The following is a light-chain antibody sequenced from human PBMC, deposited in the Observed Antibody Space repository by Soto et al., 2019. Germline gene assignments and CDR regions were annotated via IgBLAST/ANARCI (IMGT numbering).Light chain of an antibody. CDR3: QQYYKWPLT. Sequence: DIVMTQSPATLSVSSSERATVSCRASQSLGSYLACYQRKPGQGPLLLIYGASRAATGIPCSYSGSGSGPKYILSICSLQSEDFAVYFCQQYYKWPLTFGGGTKVDIK. CDR2: GAS. V-gene: IGKV3-15*01. J-gene: IGKJ4*01. CDR1: QSLGSY.